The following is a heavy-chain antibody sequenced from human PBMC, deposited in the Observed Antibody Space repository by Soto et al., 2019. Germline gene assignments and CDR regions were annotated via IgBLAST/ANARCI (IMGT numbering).Heavy chain of an antibody. J-gene: IGHJ4*02. V-gene: IGHV3-21*01. Sequence: GGSLRLSCAASGFTFSSYSMNWVRQAPGKGLEWVSSISSSSSYIYYAVSVKGRFTISRDNAKNSLYLQMNSLRAEDTAVYYCARHNWNYVSDYWGQGTLVTVSS. CDR1: GFTFSSYS. D-gene: IGHD1-7*01. CDR3: ARHNWNYVSDY. CDR2: ISSSSSYI.